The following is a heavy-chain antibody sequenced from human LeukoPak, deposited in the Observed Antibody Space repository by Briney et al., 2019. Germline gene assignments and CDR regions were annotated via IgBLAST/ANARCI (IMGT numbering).Heavy chain of an antibody. Sequence: SETLSLTCAVYGGSFSSYYWSWIRQPPGKGLEWIGEINHSGSTNYNPSLKSRVTISVDTSKNQFSLKLTSVTAADTAVYYCARGHYYDSSGYYLPFEYWGQGTLVTVSS. CDR1: GGSFSSYY. J-gene: IGHJ4*02. D-gene: IGHD3-22*01. CDR2: INHSGST. CDR3: ARGHYYDSSGYYLPFEY. V-gene: IGHV4-34*01.